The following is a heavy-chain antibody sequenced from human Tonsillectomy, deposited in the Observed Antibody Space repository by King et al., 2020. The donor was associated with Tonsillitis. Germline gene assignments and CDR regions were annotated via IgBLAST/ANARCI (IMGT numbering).Heavy chain of an antibody. Sequence: VQLQESGPGLVKPSDTLSLTCTVSGASISGYYWSWIRQPPGRGLEWIGYIHYSGSTYYDPSLKTRVTISVNTTKNQFSLTLSAVSAADTAVYYCAKEGRAGLGWIDCWGQGILVAVSS. CDR1: GASISGYY. CDR2: IHYSGST. D-gene: IGHD2-15*01. J-gene: IGHJ4*01. CDR3: AKEGRAGLGWIDC. V-gene: IGHV4-59*01.